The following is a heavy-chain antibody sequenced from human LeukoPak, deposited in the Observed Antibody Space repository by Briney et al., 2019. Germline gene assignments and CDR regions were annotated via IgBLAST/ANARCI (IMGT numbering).Heavy chain of an antibody. Sequence: SGGSLRLSCAASGFTFSSYGMHWVRQAPGKGLEWVAVIWYDGSNKYYADSVKGRFTISRDNAKNSLYLQMNSLRAEDTAVYYCARDSYGIAAAGWSWFDPWGQGTLVTVSS. V-gene: IGHV3-33*08. D-gene: IGHD6-13*01. CDR1: GFTFSSYG. CDR2: IWYDGSNK. J-gene: IGHJ5*02. CDR3: ARDSYGIAAAGWSWFDP.